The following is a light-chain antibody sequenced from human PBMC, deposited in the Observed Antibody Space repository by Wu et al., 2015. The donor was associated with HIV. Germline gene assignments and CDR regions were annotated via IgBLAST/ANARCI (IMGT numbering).Light chain of an antibody. J-gene: IGKJ1*01. CDR1: QSVSSSY. V-gene: IGKV3-20*01. CDR2: SAS. CDR3: QQYGSSPLVS. Sequence: EIVLTQSPGTLSLSPGERAILSCRASQSVSSSYLTWYQQKPGQAPRLLIYSASSRATGIPDRFSGSGSGTDFTLTISRLEPEDFAVYYCQQYGSSPLVSFGQGTKVEIK.